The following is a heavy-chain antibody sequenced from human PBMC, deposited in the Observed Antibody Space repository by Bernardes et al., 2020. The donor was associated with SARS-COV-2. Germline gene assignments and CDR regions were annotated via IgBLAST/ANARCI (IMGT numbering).Heavy chain of an antibody. CDR2: ISGAGMYI. V-gene: IGHV3-NL1*01. D-gene: IGHD2-15*01. CDR1: GFTFSNYL. CDR3: ARDYGIDNCSGGSCYRESTSSLDY. Sequence: RLSCVASGFTFSNYLFSWFRQAPGPGLEWVSSISGAGMYIYYGDSVRGRFTISRDNSKNTLYLQMKSLRDEDTAVYYCARDYGIDNCSGGSCYRESTSSLDYWGQGTLVTVSP. J-gene: IGHJ4*02.